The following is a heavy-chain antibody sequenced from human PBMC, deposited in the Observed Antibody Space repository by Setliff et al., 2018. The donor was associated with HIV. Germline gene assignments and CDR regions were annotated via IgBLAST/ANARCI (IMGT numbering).Heavy chain of an antibody. J-gene: IGHJ6*03. CDR3: ARDPSDILPGYYRTYYNMNV. CDR1: GYIFNSYG. D-gene: IGHD3-9*01. V-gene: IGHV1-18*01. Sequence: ASVKVSCKASGYIFNSYGISWVRQAPGQGLEWMGWISAYNGNTNYAQKVQGRVSMTTDTSTSTAYMELRSLRSDDTAVYYCARDPSDILPGYYRTYYNMNVWAKGPRSPSP. CDR2: ISAYNGNT.